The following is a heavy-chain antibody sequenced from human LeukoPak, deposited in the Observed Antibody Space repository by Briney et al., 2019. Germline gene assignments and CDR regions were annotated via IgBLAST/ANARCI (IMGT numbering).Heavy chain of an antibody. CDR2: ISAYNGNT. D-gene: IGHD3-10*01. Sequence: GASVKVSCKASGYTFTGYYMHWVRQAPGQGLEWMGWISAYNGNTNYAQKLQGRVTMTTDTSTSTAYMELRSLRSDDTAVYYCARPWLGELLPIDYWGQGTLVTVSS. CDR3: ARPWLGELLPIDY. CDR1: GYTFTGYY. J-gene: IGHJ4*02. V-gene: IGHV1-18*04.